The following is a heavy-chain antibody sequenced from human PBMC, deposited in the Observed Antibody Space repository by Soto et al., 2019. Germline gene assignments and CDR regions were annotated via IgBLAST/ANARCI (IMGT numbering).Heavy chain of an antibody. D-gene: IGHD3-10*01. CDR1: GFPFSSYS. CDR3: AKDRGEVRGVITYYGMDV. V-gene: IGHV3-30*18. J-gene: IGHJ6*02. CDR2: ISYDGSNK. Sequence: GGSLLLSCASSGFPFSSYSMNLVRPAPGKGLEWVAVISYDGSNKYYADSVKGRFTISRDNSKNTLYLQMNSLRAEDTAVYYCAKDRGEVRGVITYYGMDVWGQGTTVTFS.